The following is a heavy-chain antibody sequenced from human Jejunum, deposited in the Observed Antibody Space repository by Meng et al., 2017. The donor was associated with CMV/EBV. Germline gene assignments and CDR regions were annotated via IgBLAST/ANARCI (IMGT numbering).Heavy chain of an antibody. J-gene: IGHJ4*02. D-gene: IGHD6-13*01. Sequence: QVQLQESGPGLVKPSETLSLTCTVSGGSISGYFWSWIRQPPGKGLEWIGSIYYSGSTNYNPSLKSRVTISVDTSKNQFSLKLSSVTAADTAVYYCARDSVPISSWLSFDYWGQGILVTVSS. V-gene: IGHV4-59*01. CDR1: GGSISGYF. CDR3: ARDSVPISSWLSFDY. CDR2: IYYSGST.